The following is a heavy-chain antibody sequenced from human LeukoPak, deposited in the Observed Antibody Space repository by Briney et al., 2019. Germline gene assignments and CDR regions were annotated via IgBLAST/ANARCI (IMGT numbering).Heavy chain of an antibody. V-gene: IGHV1-69*13. D-gene: IGHD2-15*01. CDR1: GGTFSSYA. CDR2: IIPIFGTA. Sequence: GASVKVSCKASGGTFSSYAISWVRQAPGQGLEWMGGIIPIFGTANYAQKFQGRVTITADESTSTAYMELSSLRSEDTAVYYCATSYCSGGSCYSGVGGYWGQGTLVTVSS. J-gene: IGHJ4*02. CDR3: ATSYCSGGSCYSGVGGY.